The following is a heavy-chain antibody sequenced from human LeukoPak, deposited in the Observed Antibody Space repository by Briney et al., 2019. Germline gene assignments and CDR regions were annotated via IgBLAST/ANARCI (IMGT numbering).Heavy chain of an antibody. CDR2: TCYRSKWNN. V-gene: IGHV6-1*01. CDR1: GDSVSSNGFA. CDR3: ARASLQSVYFDC. Sequence: SETLSLTCAISGDSVSSNGFAWSWIRQSPSRGLEWLGRTCYRSKWNNDYAVSVKSRITINPDTSKNQFSLQLNSVTPEDTAVYYCARASLQSVYFDCWGQGTLVTVSS. J-gene: IGHJ4*02.